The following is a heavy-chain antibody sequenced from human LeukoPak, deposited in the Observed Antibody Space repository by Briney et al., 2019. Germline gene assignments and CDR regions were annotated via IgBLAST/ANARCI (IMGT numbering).Heavy chain of an antibody. CDR3: ARDRSDIVVVPAAAPLDY. D-gene: IGHD2-2*01. V-gene: IGHV1-18*01. CDR2: ISAYNGNT. CDR1: GYTFTSYG. J-gene: IGHJ4*02. Sequence: GASAKVSCKASGYTFTSYGISWVRQAPGQGLEWMGWISAYNGNTNYAQKLQGRVTMTTDTSTSTAYMELRSLRSDDTAVYYCARDRSDIVVVPAAAPLDYWGQGTLVTVSS.